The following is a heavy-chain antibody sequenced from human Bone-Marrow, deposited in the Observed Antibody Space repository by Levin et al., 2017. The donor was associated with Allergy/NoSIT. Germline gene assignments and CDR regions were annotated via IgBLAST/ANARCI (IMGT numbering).Heavy chain of an antibody. CDR2: ISSSGSTI. V-gene: IGHV3-11*01. J-gene: IGHJ6*03. CDR3: ARDQSSFEYCSGGSCYKGRYYYYYMDV. Sequence: MAGGSLRLSCAASGFTFSDYYMSWIRQAPGKGLEWVSYISSSGSTIYYADSVKGRFTISRDNAKNSLYLQMNSLRAEDTAVYYCARDQSSFEYCSGGSCYKGRYYYYYMDVWGKGTTVTVSS. D-gene: IGHD2-15*01. CDR1: GFTFSDYY.